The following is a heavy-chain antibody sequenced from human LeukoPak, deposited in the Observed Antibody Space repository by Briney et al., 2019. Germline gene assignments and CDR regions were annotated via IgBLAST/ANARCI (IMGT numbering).Heavy chain of an antibody. V-gene: IGHV5-51*01. J-gene: IGHJ5*02. Sequence: GESLKISCKGSGYSFTSYWIGWVRQMPGKGLEWMGIIYPGDSDTRYSPSFQGQVTISADKSSSTAYLQWSSLKASDTAVYYCARLRFVVGDWFDPWGQGTLVTVSS. D-gene: IGHD3-10*01. CDR2: IYPGDSDT. CDR3: ARLRFVVGDWFDP. CDR1: GYSFTSYW.